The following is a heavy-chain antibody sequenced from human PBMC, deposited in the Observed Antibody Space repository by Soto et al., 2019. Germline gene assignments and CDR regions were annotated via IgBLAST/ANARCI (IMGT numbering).Heavy chain of an antibody. J-gene: IGHJ5*01. CDR2: LYNSGST. V-gene: IGHV4-61*01. CDR1: GDSVTRANAY. Sequence: QVRLQESGPGLVKPSETLSLTCSVSGDSVTRANAYWIWLRQAPGTGLEWIGFLYNSGSTNYKPSLRSRVTLSLDTSKNQFSVNLTSVTTGDSAIYYCAKLQPPGWIDAWGHGTLVAVS. CDR3: AKLQPPGWIDA. D-gene: IGHD4-4*01.